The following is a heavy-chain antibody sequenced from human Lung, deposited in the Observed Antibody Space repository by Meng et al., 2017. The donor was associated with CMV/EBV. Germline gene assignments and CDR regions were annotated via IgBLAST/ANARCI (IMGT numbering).Heavy chain of an antibody. CDR3: ARQYSSSYYSDY. D-gene: IGHD6-6*01. V-gene: IGHV4-34*01. J-gene: IGHJ4*02. CDR2: IRHSGDIT. Sequence: SETLSLTCGIYGGSLSGYYWSWIRQTPGKGLEWIGEIRHSGDITNYNPSLKNRVTISIDTSKKQFSLKLSAVTAADTAVYYCARQYSSSYYSDYWGQGTLVTVSS. CDR1: GGSLSGYY.